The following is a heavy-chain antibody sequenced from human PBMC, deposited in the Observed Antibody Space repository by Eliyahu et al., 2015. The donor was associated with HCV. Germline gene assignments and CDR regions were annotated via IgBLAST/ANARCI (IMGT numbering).Heavy chain of an antibody. Sequence: CTVSSGFINSYYWSWIRQPPGKGLEWIGYIYYSGSTNYNPSLKSRVTMSVDTSKNQFSLKLSSVTAADTAVYYCTRRSSSNWYFDLWGRGTLVTVSS. CDR3: TRRSSSNWYFDL. J-gene: IGHJ2*01. CDR2: IYYSGST. D-gene: IGHD6-6*01. CDR1: SGFINSYY. V-gene: IGHV4-59*08.